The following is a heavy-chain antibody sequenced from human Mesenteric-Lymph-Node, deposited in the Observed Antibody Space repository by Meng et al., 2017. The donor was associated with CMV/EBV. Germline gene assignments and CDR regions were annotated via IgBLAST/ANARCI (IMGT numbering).Heavy chain of an antibody. Sequence: VFGASFSDYYWTWIRQPPGKGLEWIGEINHSGGTNYNPSLKSRVTISVDTSKNHFSLKLSSVTAADTAVYYCATGRIGYSSTWYYFWGQGTLVTVSS. D-gene: IGHD6-13*01. CDR2: INHSGGT. J-gene: IGHJ4*02. V-gene: IGHV4-34*01. CDR1: GASFSDYY. CDR3: ATGRIGYSSTWYYF.